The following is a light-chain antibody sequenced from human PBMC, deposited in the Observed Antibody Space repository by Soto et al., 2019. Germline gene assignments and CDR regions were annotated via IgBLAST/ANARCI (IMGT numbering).Light chain of an antibody. J-gene: IGKJ1*01. Sequence: DIQMTQSPSSLSASVGDRVTITCRASQGSSNYLAWYQQKPGKVPKLLLYAASTLQSGVPARFSGSGSGTDFTRTISSLPPEDVATYYCQKYNSAPRTFGQGAKVEIK. CDR3: QKYNSAPRT. CDR1: QGSSNY. CDR2: AAS. V-gene: IGKV1-27*01.